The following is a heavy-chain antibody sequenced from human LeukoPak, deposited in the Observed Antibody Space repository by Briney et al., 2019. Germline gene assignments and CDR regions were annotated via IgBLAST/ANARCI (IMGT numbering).Heavy chain of an antibody. CDR2: ISVYNGNA. CDR3: ARSGPQDWALDH. D-gene: IGHD2-21*01. CDR1: GNTFSNFV. J-gene: IGHJ4*02. V-gene: IGHV1-18*01. Sequence: PSVKVSCRASGNTFSNFVITWVRQAPGQGLEWMGWISVYNGNAIYAQNLQGRATMTTDTSTTTAYLELSSLKSDDTAIYYCARSGPQDWALDHWGRGTLVTVSP.